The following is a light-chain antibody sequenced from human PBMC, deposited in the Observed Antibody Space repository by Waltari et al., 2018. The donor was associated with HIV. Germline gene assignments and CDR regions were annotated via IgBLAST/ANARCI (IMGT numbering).Light chain of an antibody. CDR3: GTWDSGLNAYV. J-gene: IGLJ1*01. V-gene: IGLV1-51*01. CDR2: DNH. CDR1: NSNIGSNS. Sequence: QSVLTQPPSVSAAPGQKIGISCSGANSNIGSNSVSWYQQSPGRAPQLLIYDNHRRTSEPPDRVSGSKSGTSGTLDITGLQTGDEADYYCGTWDSGLNAYVFGSGTKVTVL.